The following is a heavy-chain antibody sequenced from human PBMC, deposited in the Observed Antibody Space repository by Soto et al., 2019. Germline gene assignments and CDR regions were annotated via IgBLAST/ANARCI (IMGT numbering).Heavy chain of an antibody. Sequence: GGSLRLSCAASGFTFSSYAMSWVRQAPGKGLEWVSTVGASGGSTYYADSVKGRFTISRDKSKNTLYLQMNSLRAEDTAVYYCAKAELADYYYSGRDVWGKGTRVTVPS. CDR2: VGASGGST. D-gene: IGHD1-7*01. CDR3: AKAELADYYYSGRDV. CDR1: GFTFSSYA. V-gene: IGHV3-23*01. J-gene: IGHJ6*04.